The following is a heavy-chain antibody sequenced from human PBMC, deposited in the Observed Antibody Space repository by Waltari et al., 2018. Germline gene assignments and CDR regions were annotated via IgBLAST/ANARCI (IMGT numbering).Heavy chain of an antibody. Sequence: QLQLQESGPGLVKPSETLSLTCTVSGGSISSSSYYWGWIRQPPGKGLEWIGSIYYSGSTYYNPSLKSRVTISVDTSKNQFSLKLSSVTAADTAVYYCARYKAVANDAFDIWGQGTMVTVSS. J-gene: IGHJ3*02. CDR3: ARYKAVANDAFDI. CDR1: GGSISSSSYY. V-gene: IGHV4-39*01. D-gene: IGHD6-19*01. CDR2: IYYSGST.